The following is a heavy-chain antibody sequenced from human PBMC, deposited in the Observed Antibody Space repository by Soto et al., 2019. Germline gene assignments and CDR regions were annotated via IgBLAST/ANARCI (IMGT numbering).Heavy chain of an antibody. J-gene: IGHJ4*02. CDR3: ARDFATHCSGSTCYPYAY. CDR1: GFTFNTFW. CDR2: IKHDGSET. V-gene: IGHV3-7*03. D-gene: IGHD2-15*01. Sequence: GGSLRLSCAASGFTFNTFWMSWVRQSPGKGLEWVAKIKHDGSETYYADSVKGRFTISRDNAKNSLFLQMNTLRTEDTAVYYCARDFATHCSGSTCYPYAYWGQGALVTVSS.